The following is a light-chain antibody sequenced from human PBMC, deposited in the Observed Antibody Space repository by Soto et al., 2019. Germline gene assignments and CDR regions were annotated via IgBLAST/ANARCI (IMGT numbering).Light chain of an antibody. CDR3: QQYGSSSQYT. Sequence: EIVLTQSSGTLSLSPGERATLSCRASQSVSSSYLAWYQQKPGQAPRLLIYAASSRATGIPDRFSGSGSGTDFTLTISRMEPEDFAVYYCQQYGSSSQYTFGQGTKLEIK. V-gene: IGKV3-20*01. CDR2: AAS. J-gene: IGKJ2*01. CDR1: QSVSSSY.